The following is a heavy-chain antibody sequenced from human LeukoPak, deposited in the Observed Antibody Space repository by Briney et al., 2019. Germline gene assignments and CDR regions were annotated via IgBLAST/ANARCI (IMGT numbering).Heavy chain of an antibody. CDR1: GFRLSSYN. CDR3: AKDLTSGIAAAWAH. V-gene: IGHV3-23*01. Sequence: PGGSLRLSCAASGFRLSSYNMNWVRQAPGKGLEWVSAISGSGGSTYYADSVKGRFTISRDNSKNTLYLQMNSLRAEDTAVYYCAKDLTSGIAAAWAHWGQGTLVTVSS. CDR2: ISGSGGST. J-gene: IGHJ4*02. D-gene: IGHD6-13*01.